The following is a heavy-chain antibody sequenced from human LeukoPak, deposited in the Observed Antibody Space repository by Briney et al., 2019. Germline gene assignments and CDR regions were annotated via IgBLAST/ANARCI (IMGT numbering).Heavy chain of an antibody. CDR2: IYPGDSDT. CDR3: ARHKGYYDILTGYPYYYYYYMDV. V-gene: IGHV5-51*01. J-gene: IGHJ6*03. CDR1: GSPFTSYW. D-gene: IGHD3-9*01. Sequence: GESLQISCQGSGSPFTSYWIGWVRQVPGKGLEWMGIIYPGDSDTRYSPSFQGQVTISADKSISTAYLQWSSLKASDTAMYYCARHKGYYDILTGYPYYYYYYMDVWGKGTTVTVSS.